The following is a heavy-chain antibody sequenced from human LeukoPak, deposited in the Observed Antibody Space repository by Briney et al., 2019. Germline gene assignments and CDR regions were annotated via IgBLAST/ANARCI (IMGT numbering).Heavy chain of an antibody. J-gene: IGHJ4*02. D-gene: IGHD1-26*01. CDR3: ARESRRVGEGDFDY. CDR2: ISTSSSYI. Sequence: GGSLRLSCAASGFTFSSYSMNWVRQAPGKGLEWVSSISTSSSYIYYADSVQGRFTVSRDNAKKSLYLQMNSLRAEDTAVYYCARESRRVGEGDFDYWGQGTLVTVSS. V-gene: IGHV3-21*01. CDR1: GFTFSSYS.